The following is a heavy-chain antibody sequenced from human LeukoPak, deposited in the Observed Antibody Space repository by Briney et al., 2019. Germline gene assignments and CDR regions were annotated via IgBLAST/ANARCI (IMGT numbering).Heavy chain of an antibody. CDR3: AINAIGKVTPIDY. D-gene: IGHD2-21*02. CDR1: GYTFTGYY. V-gene: IGHV1-46*01. CDR2: INPSGGST. J-gene: IGHJ4*02. Sequence: ASVKVSCKASGYTFTGYYMHWVRQAPGQGLEWMGIINPSGGSTSYAQKFQGRVTMTRDTSTSTVYMELSSLRSEDTAVYYCAINAIGKVTPIDYWGQGTLVTVSS.